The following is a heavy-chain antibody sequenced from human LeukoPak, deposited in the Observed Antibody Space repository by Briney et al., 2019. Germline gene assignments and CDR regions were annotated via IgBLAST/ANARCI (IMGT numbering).Heavy chain of an antibody. Sequence: GGSLRLSCAASGFTFSGYAMSWVRQAPGKGLEWVSSIFPSGGEIHYADSVRGRFTISRDNSKSTLSLQMNSLRAEDTAIYYCATYRQVLLPFESWGQGTLVTVSS. CDR3: ATYRQVLLPFES. J-gene: IGHJ4*02. D-gene: IGHD2-8*02. V-gene: IGHV3-23*01. CDR1: GFTFSGYA. CDR2: IFPSGGEI.